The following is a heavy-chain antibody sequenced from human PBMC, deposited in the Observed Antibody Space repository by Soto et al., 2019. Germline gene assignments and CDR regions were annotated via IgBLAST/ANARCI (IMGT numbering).Heavy chain of an antibody. CDR2: ISYDEIDK. D-gene: IGHD2-2*01. CDR3: AKDSGYQLPDNYFYYGLDV. J-gene: IGHJ6*02. CDR1: GFTFGSHA. Sequence: PWGSLRLSCAASGFTFGSHAIHFFRQTPVKWLEWVAAISYDEIDKKYASSVKGRFTVSRDNVKNTLSLQMNSLRPEDTAVYYCAKDSGYQLPDNYFYYGLDVWGQGTTVTVSS. V-gene: IGHV3-30*18.